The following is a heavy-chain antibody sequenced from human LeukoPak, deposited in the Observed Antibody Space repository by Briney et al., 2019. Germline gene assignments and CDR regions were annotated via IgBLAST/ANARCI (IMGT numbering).Heavy chain of an antibody. J-gene: IGHJ4*02. CDR3: ARGRWLAPFDY. CDR2: INHSGST. Sequence: SETLSLTCAVYGGSFSGYYWSWIRQPPGKGLEWIGEINHSGSTNYNPSLKSRVTISVDTSKNQFSLKLSSVTAADTAVYYCARGRWLAPFDYWGQGTLATVSS. CDR1: GGSFSGYY. V-gene: IGHV4-34*01. D-gene: IGHD5-24*01.